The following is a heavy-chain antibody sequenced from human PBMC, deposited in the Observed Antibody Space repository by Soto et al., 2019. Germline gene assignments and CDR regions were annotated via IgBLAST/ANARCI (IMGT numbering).Heavy chain of an antibody. J-gene: IGHJ5*02. V-gene: IGHV4-30-2*01. CDR2: IYHSGST. Sequence: QLQLQESGSGLVRPSQTLSLTCAVSGGSISSGGYSWNWIRQPPGKGLEWIGYIYHSGSTLYNPSPTSRVTLPVDKSKAQFSRRLTSVTAADTAVYCCAGDQLEGNWFDPWGQGTLVTVSS. D-gene: IGHD1-1*01. CDR3: AGDQLEGNWFDP. CDR1: GGSISSGGYS.